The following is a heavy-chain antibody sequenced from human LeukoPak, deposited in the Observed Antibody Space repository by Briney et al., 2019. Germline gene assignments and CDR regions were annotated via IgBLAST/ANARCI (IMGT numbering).Heavy chain of an antibody. CDR1: GFTVSSNY. CDR3: AKGQYGSGSLALDY. V-gene: IGHV3-23*01. J-gene: IGHJ4*02. CDR2: ISGSGGST. Sequence: GGSLRLSCAASGFTVSSNYMSWVRQAPGKGLEWVSAISGSGGSTYSADSVKGRFTISRDNSKDTLYLRMNSLRAEDTAVYYCAKGQYGSGSLALDYWGQGTLVTVSS. D-gene: IGHD3-10*01.